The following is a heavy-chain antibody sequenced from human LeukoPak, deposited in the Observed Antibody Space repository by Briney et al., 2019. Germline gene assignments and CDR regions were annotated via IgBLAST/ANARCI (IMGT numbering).Heavy chain of an antibody. J-gene: IGHJ4*02. CDR3: AKVPSIFTLGPEV. D-gene: IGHD3-9*01. CDR1: GYTFTSYD. V-gene: IGHV1-8*01. CDR2: MNPNSGNT. Sequence: ASVKVSCKASGYTFTSYDINWVRQATGQGLEWMGWMNPNSGNTGYAQKFQGRVTMTRNTSISTAYMELNSLRAEDTAVYYCAKVPSIFTLGPEVWGQGTLVTVSS.